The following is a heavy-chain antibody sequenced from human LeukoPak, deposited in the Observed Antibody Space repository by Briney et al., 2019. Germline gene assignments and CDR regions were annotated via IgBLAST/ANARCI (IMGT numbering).Heavy chain of an antibody. CDR2: ISAYNGNT. V-gene: IGHV1-18*01. D-gene: IGHD3-22*01. Sequence: APVKVSCKASGYTFTSYGISWVRQAPGQGLEWMGWISAYNGNTNYAQKLQGRVTMTTDTSTSTAYMELRSLRSDDTAVYYCARVVKYYYDSSGYPSDVWGQGTTVTVSS. CDR1: GYTFTSYG. CDR3: ARVVKYYYDSSGYPSDV. J-gene: IGHJ6*02.